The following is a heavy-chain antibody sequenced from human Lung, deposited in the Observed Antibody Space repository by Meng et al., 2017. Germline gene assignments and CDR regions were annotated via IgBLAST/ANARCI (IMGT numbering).Heavy chain of an antibody. CDR1: GGSFSTHT. CDR2: LIAVFDKT. V-gene: IGHV1-69*13. CDR3: ARGRRNEPLFDY. J-gene: IGHJ4*02. Sequence: QVQLVQSGAELKNPGSSVKVACKTSGGSFSTHTFSWVRQAPGQGLEWMGGLIAVFDKTKAAPRFQDRVTFTADESTSTAYMELSSLTFDDTAVYFCARGRRNEPLFDYWGQGTLVTVSS. D-gene: IGHD1-14*01.